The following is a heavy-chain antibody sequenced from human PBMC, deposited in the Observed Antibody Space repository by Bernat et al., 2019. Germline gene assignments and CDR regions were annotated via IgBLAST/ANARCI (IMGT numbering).Heavy chain of an antibody. CDR1: GGSISSSNW. CDR2: NYHSGST. D-gene: IGHD3-22*01. J-gene: IGHJ4*02. V-gene: IGHV4-4*02. Sequence: QVQLQESGPGLVKPSGTLSLTCAVSGGSISSSNWWSWVRQPPGKGVEWSGENYHSGSTNYPPSLKSRVTISVDKSKNQFSLKLSSVTAADTAVYYCARDDYYDSSGYKPLDYWGQGTLVTVSS. CDR3: ARDDYYDSSGYKPLDY.